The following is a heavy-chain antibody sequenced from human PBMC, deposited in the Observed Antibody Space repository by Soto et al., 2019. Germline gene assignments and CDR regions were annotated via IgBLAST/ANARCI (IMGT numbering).Heavy chain of an antibody. CDR1: GGSFSSGGYY. CDR2: IYYSGST. J-gene: IGHJ4*02. Sequence: QLQLQESGPGLVKPSQTLSLAYTVSGGSFSSGGYYWSWIRQLPGKGLEWIGYIYYSGSTYYNPSLKSRFTISLDTSKNQSSLKLSSVTAADTAVYYCARATSFSGHHGYWGQGTLVTVSS. D-gene: IGHD2-8*02. V-gene: IGHV4-31*03. CDR3: ARATSFSGHHGY.